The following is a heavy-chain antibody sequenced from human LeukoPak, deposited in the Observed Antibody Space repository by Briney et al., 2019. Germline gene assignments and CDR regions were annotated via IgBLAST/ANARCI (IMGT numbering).Heavy chain of an antibody. Sequence: PSETLSLTCTVSGVSITSHYWSWIRQPPGKGLEWIGYMYDSEKTKDNLSFKSRSTLSADTSKNQFSLRPSSVTAEDTAVYYCATIKRGSIYGYFDFWGQGILVTVS. CDR3: ATIKRGSIYGYFDF. D-gene: IGHD5-18*01. J-gene: IGHJ4*02. CDR2: MYDSEKT. CDR1: GVSITSHY. V-gene: IGHV4-59*11.